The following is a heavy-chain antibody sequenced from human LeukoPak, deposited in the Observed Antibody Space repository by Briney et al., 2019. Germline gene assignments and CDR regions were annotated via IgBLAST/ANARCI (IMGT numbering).Heavy chain of an antibody. D-gene: IGHD6-19*01. CDR2: INTNTENP. Sequence: ASVKVSCKASGYTFTSYAMNWVRQAPGQGLEWVGWINTNTENPTYAQGFTGRFVFSLDTSVSTAYLQISSLKAEDTAVYYCARVVGLLAGTGIDYWGQGTLVTVSS. CDR3: ARVVGLLAGTGIDY. J-gene: IGHJ4*02. CDR1: GYTFTSYA. V-gene: IGHV7-4-1*02.